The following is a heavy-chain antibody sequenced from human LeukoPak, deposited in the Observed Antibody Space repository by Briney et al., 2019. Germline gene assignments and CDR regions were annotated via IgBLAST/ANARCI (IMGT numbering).Heavy chain of an antibody. D-gene: IGHD6-13*01. CDR1: GGSISSYY. J-gene: IGHJ4*02. CDR3: ASAYSSSARFDY. V-gene: IGHV4-59*01. Sequence: SETLSLTCTVSGGSISSYYWSWIRQPPGKGLEWIGYIYYSGSTNYNPSLKSRVTISVDTSKNQFSLKPSSVTAADTAVYYCASAYSSSARFDYWGQGTLVTVSS. CDR2: IYYSGST.